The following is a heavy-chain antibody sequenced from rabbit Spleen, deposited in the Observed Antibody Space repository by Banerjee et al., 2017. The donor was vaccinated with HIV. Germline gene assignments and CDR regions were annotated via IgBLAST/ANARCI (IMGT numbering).Heavy chain of an antibody. D-gene: IGHD8-1*01. CDR2: VDTGSSGFT. CDR1: GFSFSNGYV. Sequence: QEQLEESGGDLVKPEGSLTITCKASGFSFSNGYVVCWVRQAPGKGLEWIACVDTGSSGFTYFASWAKGRFTISKTSSTTVALQMTSLTAADTATYFCARDSGSSFSSYGMDLWGQGTLVTVS. J-gene: IGHJ6*01. V-gene: IGHV1S45*01. CDR3: ARDSGSSFSSYGMDL.